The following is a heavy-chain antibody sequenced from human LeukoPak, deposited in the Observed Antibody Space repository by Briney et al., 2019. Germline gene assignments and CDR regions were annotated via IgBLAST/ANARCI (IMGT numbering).Heavy chain of an antibody. CDR2: INTDTRGT. D-gene: IGHD3-16*01. CDR3: ARAGAYHFDN. V-gene: IGHV3-74*01. CDR1: GFTFTNYE. J-gene: IGHJ4*02. Sequence: GGSLRLSCAASGFTFTNYEMNWVRQAPGKGLVWVSIINTDTRGTYYADSVKGRFTISRDNAKNTLYLQMNSLRAEDTAVYYCARAGAYHFDNWGQGTLVTVSS.